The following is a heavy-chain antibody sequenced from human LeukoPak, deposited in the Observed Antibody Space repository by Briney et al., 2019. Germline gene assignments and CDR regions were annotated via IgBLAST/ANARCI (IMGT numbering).Heavy chain of an antibody. CDR1: GGSISSRNYY. V-gene: IGHV4-39*01. J-gene: IGHJ3*02. CDR2: IYYSRST. Sequence: PSETLSLTCTVSGGSISSRNYYWGWIRQPPGKVLGWIASIYYSRSTYYNPSLKSRVTISGDTSKKQFSLRLSSVTASDTAVYYCARQAVEGGAFDIWGQGTMVTVSS. D-gene: IGHD3-16*01. CDR3: ARQAVEGGAFDI.